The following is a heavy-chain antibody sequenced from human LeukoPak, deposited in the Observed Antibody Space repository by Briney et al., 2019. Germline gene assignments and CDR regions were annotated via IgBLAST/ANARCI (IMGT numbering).Heavy chain of an antibody. CDR3: ASPSDYYYGMDV. J-gene: IGHJ6*02. V-gene: IGHV3-48*03. CDR1: GFTFSSYE. Sequence: PGGSLRLSCAASGFTFSSYEMDWVRQAPGEGLEWVSYISSSCSTIYYADSVEGRFTISRDNAKNSLYLQMNRLRPEDTVVYYCASPSDYYYGMDVWGQGSTVTVSS. CDR2: ISSSCSTI.